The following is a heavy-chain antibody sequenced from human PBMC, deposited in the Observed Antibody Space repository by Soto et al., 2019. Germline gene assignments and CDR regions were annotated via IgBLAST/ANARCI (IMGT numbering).Heavy chain of an antibody. V-gene: IGHV4-59*01. CDR3: ARDPGSGSYYGWFDP. Sequence: SETLSLTCTVSGGSLSRYYWNWIRQPPGKGLEWIGYIYYSGSTNYNPSLKSRVTISVDTSKNQFSLKLSSVTAADTAVYYCARDPGSGSYYGWFDPWGQGTLVTVSS. D-gene: IGHD3-10*01. J-gene: IGHJ5*02. CDR1: GGSLSRYY. CDR2: IYYSGST.